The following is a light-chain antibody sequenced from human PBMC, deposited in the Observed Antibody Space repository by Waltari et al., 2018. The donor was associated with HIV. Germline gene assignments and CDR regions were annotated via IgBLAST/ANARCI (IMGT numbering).Light chain of an antibody. Sequence: QSVLTQPPSASGTPGQRVTISCSGSSSNIGSNYVYWYQQLPGTAPKLLIYRNNQRPSGVPYRFSGSKSCTSASLASSGLRAEDEADYYCAAWDDSLSGQWVFGGGTKLSVV. J-gene: IGLJ3*02. CDR2: RNN. V-gene: IGLV1-47*01. CDR3: AAWDDSLSGQWV. CDR1: SSNIGSNY.